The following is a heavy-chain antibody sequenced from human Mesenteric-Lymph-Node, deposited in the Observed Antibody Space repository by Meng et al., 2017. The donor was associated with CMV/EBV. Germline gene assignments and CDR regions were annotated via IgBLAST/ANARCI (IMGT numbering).Heavy chain of an antibody. J-gene: IGHJ5*02. Sequence: ASVKVSCKTSGFIDYYLDWVRQAPGQGLEWMGWIEPNSGGTNYEQKFQGRVTMTRDTSISTAYMELRRLRSDDTAVYYCARRSPGLTWFDPWGQGTLVTVSS. D-gene: IGHD3-9*01. CDR3: ARRSPGLTWFDP. CDR1: GFIDYY. V-gene: IGHV1-2*02. CDR2: IEPNSGGT.